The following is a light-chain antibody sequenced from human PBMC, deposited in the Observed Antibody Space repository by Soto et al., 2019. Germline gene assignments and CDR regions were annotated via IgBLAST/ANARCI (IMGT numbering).Light chain of an antibody. CDR2: VAS. J-gene: IGKJ1*01. CDR1: QGISNY. CDR3: PRYNSAAWT. V-gene: IGKV1-27*01. Sequence: DIQMTQSPSSLSASVGDRVTITCRASQGISNYLAWYQQQPGKVPKLLIYVASTLQSGVPSRFSGSGSGTDFTLTISSLQPEDVATYYCPRYNSAAWTFGQGTKVEIK.